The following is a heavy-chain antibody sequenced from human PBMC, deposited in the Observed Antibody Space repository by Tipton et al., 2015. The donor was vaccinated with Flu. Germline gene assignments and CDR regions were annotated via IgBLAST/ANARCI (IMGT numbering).Heavy chain of an antibody. CDR2: IYYSGST. CDR1: GGSISSYY. D-gene: IGHD3-16*02. CDR3: ARVGQDDYIWGSYRYQYYFDY. V-gene: IGHV4-59*01. Sequence: LRLSCTVSGGSISSYYWSWIRQPPGKGLEWIGYIYYSGSTNYNPSLKSRVTISVDTSKNQFSLKLSSVTAADTAVYYCARVGQDDYIWGSYRYQYYFDYWGQGTLVTVSS. J-gene: IGHJ4*02.